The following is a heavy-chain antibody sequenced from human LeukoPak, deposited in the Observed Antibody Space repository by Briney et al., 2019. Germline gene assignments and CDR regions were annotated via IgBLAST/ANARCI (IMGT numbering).Heavy chain of an antibody. Sequence: PGGSLRLSCAASGFTFSNYAMSWVRHAAWKGLELVSAISGSGSSTYYADSVKGRFTISRDNSKNTLYLQMNSLRAEDTAVYYCAKGSFADPFDIWGQGIMVTVSS. J-gene: IGHJ3*02. D-gene: IGHD3-10*01. CDR2: ISGSGSST. CDR1: GFTFSNYA. V-gene: IGHV3-23*01. CDR3: AKGSFADPFDI.